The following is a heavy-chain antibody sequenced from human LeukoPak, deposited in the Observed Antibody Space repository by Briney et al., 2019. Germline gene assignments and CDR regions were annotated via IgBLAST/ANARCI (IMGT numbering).Heavy chain of an antibody. CDR1: GGSVTSGDFY. CDR2: IYNSGST. Sequence: SQTLSLTCTVSGGSVTSGDFYWSWIRQPPGKGLEWMGYIYNSGSTYYNPSLQSRVTISLDTSKNQFSLKLSSVTAADTAVYYCAINSIAARMNAFDIWGQGTMVTVSS. V-gene: IGHV4-30-4*08. D-gene: IGHD6-6*01. J-gene: IGHJ3*02. CDR3: AINSIAARMNAFDI.